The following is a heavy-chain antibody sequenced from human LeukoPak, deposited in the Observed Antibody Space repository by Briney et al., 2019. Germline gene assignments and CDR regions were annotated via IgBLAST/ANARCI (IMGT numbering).Heavy chain of an antibody. CDR2: IIPIFGTA. CDR1: GGTFSSYA. Sequence: SVKVSCKASGGTFSSYAISWVRQAPGQGLEWMGRIIPIFGTANYAQKFQGRVTITTDEPTSTAYMELSSLRSEDTAVYYCARGRELRYFDWFQGPDAFDIWGQGTMVTVSS. J-gene: IGHJ3*02. V-gene: IGHV1-69*05. CDR3: ARGRELRYFDWFQGPDAFDI. D-gene: IGHD3-9*01.